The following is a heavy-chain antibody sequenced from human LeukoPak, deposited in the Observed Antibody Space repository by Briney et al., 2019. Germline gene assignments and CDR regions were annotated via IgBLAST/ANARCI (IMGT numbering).Heavy chain of an antibody. CDR2: IYYSGST. J-gene: IGHJ3*02. D-gene: IGHD2-2*01. V-gene: IGHV4-59*01. CDR3: ARDGQLRGAFDI. Sequence: SETLSLTCIVSGGSISSYYWSWIRQPPGKGLEWIGYIYYSGSTNYNPSLKSRVTISVDTSKNQFSLKLSSVTAADTAVYYCARDGQLRGAFDIWGQGTMVTVSS. CDR1: GGSISSYY.